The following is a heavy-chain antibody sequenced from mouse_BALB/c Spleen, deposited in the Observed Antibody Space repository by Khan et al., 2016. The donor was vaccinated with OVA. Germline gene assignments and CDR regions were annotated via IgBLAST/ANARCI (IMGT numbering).Heavy chain of an antibody. J-gene: IGHJ4*01. CDR3: ARSNYYGSSLYAMDY. CDR1: GYTFTSYW. V-gene: IGHV1S41*01. D-gene: IGHD1-1*01. Sequence: DLVMPGAAVTLSCKASGYTFTSYWINWIKQRPGQGLEWIGRIGPGSGSTSYNDMFKAKATLTVDASSSTAYIQLSSLSSEDSAVYFCARSNYYGSSLYAMDYWGQGTSVTVSS. CDR2: IGPGSGST.